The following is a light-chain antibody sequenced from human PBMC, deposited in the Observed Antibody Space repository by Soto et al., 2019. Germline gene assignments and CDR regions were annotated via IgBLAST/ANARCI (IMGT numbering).Light chain of an antibody. CDR1: SSDIGTYYY. Sequence: QSALAQPPSASASLGQSVTISCTGTSSDIGTYYYVSWYQQHPGRAPKLIIFEVSKRPLGVPDRFSGSKSGNTASLIVSGLQPDDEAEYHCTSYTGDDFTFVFGTGTKVTVL. CDR3: TSYTGDDFTFV. V-gene: IGLV2-8*01. CDR2: EVS. J-gene: IGLJ1*01.